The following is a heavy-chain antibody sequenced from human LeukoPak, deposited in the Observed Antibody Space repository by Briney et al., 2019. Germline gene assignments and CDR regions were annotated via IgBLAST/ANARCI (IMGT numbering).Heavy chain of an antibody. Sequence: ASVKVSCKASGYTFTGYYMHWVRQAPGQGLEWMGWINPNSGGTNYAQKFQGRVTMTRDTSISTAYMELSRLRSDDTAVYYCARSIFPGQLSRAFDIWGQGTMVTVSS. CDR3: ARSIFPGQLSRAFDI. J-gene: IGHJ3*02. D-gene: IGHD6-13*01. CDR1: GYTFTGYY. V-gene: IGHV1-2*02. CDR2: INPNSGGT.